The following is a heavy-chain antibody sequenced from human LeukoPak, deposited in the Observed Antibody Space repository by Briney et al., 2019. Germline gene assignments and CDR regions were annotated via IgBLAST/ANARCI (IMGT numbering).Heavy chain of an antibody. CDR1: GGSISSSSYY. CDR3: ARHVGDILTGYYLYYYYYYMDV. V-gene: IGHV4-39*01. Sequence: SETLSLTCTVSGGSISSSSYYWGWIRQPPGKGLEWIGSIYYSGSTYYNPSLKSRVTISADTSKNQFSLKLSSVTAADTAVYYCARHVGDILTGYYLYYYYYYMDVWGKGTTVTVSS. J-gene: IGHJ6*03. D-gene: IGHD3-9*01. CDR2: IYYSGST.